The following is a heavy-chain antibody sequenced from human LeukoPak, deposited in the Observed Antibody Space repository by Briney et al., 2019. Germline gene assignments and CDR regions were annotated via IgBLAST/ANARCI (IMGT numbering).Heavy chain of an antibody. V-gene: IGHV4-34*01. CDR1: GGSFNDYY. CDR3: ARGRTTETTYYYYYHGMDV. J-gene: IGHJ6*02. D-gene: IGHD4-11*01. CDR2: INHSGST. Sequence: PSETLSLTCAVYGGSFNDYYWSWIRQPPGKGLEWSGEINHSGSTNYNPSLKSRVTISVDTSKNQFSLKLSSVTAADTAVYYCARGRTTETTYYYYYHGMDVWGQGTTVTVSS.